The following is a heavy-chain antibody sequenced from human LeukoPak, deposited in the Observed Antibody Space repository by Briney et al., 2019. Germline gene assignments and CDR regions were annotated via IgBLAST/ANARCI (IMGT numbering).Heavy chain of an antibody. V-gene: IGHV1-2*02. J-gene: IGHJ5*02. Sequence: ASVKVSCKASGYTFTGYYMHWVRQAPGQGLEWMGWINPNSGGTNYAQKFQGRVTMTRDTSISTAYMELSRLRSDDTAVYYCARDSGYESYNWFDPWGQGTLVTVSP. CDR2: INPNSGGT. CDR3: ARDSGYESYNWFDP. CDR1: GYTFTGYY. D-gene: IGHD5-12*01.